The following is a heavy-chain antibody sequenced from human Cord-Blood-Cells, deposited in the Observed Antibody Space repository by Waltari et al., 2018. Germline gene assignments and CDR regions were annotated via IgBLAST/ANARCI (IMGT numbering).Heavy chain of an antibody. CDR2: ISGSGGST. Sequence: EVQLLESGGGLVQPGGSLRLSCAASGFTFSSYAMSWVRQAPGKGLEWVSAISGSGGSTYSADSVKGRFTISRDNSKNTLYLQMNSLRAEDTAVYYCAKDGPTPDLYYDILTGILGDYYYMDVWGKGTTVTVSS. D-gene: IGHD3-9*01. CDR3: AKDGPTPDLYYDILTGILGDYYYMDV. V-gene: IGHV3-23*01. CDR1: GFTFSSYA. J-gene: IGHJ6*03.